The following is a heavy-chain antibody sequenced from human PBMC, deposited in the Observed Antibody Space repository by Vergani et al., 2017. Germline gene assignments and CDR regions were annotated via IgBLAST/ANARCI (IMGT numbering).Heavy chain of an antibody. J-gene: IGHJ1*01. CDR1: GFTFSSYG. V-gene: IGHV3-30*02. CDR2: IRYDGSNK. Sequence: QVQLVESGGGVVQPGGSLRLSCAASGFTFSSYGMHWVRQAPGKGLEWVAFIRYDGSNKYYADSVKGRFTISRDNSKNTLYLQMNSLRAEDTAVYYCAKGGSYSSSWYWGEYFQHWGQGTLVTVSS. CDR3: AKGGSYSSSWYWGEYFQH. D-gene: IGHD6-13*01.